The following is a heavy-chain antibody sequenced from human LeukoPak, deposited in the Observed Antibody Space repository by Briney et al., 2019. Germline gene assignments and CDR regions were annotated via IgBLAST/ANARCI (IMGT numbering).Heavy chain of an antibody. Sequence: GGPLRPSCAASCFTFTNYAMTWLRPPRGKGLEWAFVISGGGNTYYADSVKGPFTITTHNPKNTLYVQRNSLRAQDTAENNIARGYGGNYFDYWGQGTLVTVSS. CDR1: CFTFTNYA. J-gene: IGHJ4*02. CDR2: ISGGGNT. D-gene: IGHD4-17*01. V-gene: IGHV3-53*04. CDR3: ARGYGGNYFDY.